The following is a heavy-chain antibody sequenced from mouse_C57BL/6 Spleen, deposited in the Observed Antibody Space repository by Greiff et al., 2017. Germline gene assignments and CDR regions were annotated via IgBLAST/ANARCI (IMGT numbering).Heavy chain of an antibody. CDR2: INYDGSST. CDR1: GFTFSDYY. CDR3: ARGPHYYGSSSYYYAMDY. D-gene: IGHD1-1*01. Sequence: EVQLVESEGGLVQPGSSMKLSCTASGFTFSDYYMAWVRQVPEKGLEWVANINYDGSSTYYLDSLKSRFIISGDNAKNILYLQMSSLKSEDTATYYCARGPHYYGSSSYYYAMDYWGQGTSVTVSS. V-gene: IGHV5-16*01. J-gene: IGHJ4*01.